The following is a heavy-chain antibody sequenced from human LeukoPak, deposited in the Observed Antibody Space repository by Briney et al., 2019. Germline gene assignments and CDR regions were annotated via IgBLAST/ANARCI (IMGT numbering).Heavy chain of an antibody. CDR2: ISGSGGST. Sequence: GGSLRLSCAASGFTFSSYAMSWVRQAPGKGLEWVSAISGSGGSTHYADSVKGRFTISRDNSKNTLYLQMNSLRAEDTAVYYCAKSGGNYLLYYFDFWGQGTLVTVSS. J-gene: IGHJ4*02. CDR1: GFTFSSYA. V-gene: IGHV3-23*01. CDR3: AKSGGNYLLYYFDF. D-gene: IGHD1-7*01.